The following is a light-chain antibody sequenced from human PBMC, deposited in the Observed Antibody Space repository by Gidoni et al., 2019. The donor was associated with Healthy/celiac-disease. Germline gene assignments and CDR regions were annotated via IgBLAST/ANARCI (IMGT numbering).Light chain of an antibody. CDR3: QQYNNWPPWT. CDR1: QSVSSN. Sequence: VMTQSPATLSVSPGERATLSCRASQSVSSNLALYQQKPGQAPRLLIYGSSTMATCVPARFSGSGSGTEFTLTISSLQSEDFAVYYRQQYNNWPPWTFGQGTKLEIK. V-gene: IGKV3-15*01. J-gene: IGKJ1*01. CDR2: GSS.